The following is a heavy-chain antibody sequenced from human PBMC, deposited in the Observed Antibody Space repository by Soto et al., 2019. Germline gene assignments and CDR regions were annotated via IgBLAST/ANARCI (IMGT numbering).Heavy chain of an antibody. CDR1: GFTLSSYS. CDR3: AKVQGYSSGWHHFDY. V-gene: IGHV3-23*01. D-gene: IGHD6-19*01. Sequence: GGSLRPSCAASGFTLSSYSMSWVRPAPGKGLEWVSAISGSGGSTYYADSVKGRFTISRDNSKNTLYLQMNSLRAEDTAVYYCAKVQGYSSGWHHFDYWGQGTLVTVSS. J-gene: IGHJ4*02. CDR2: ISGSGGST.